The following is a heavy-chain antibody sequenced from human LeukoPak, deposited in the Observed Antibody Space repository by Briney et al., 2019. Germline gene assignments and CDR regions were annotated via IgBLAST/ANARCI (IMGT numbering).Heavy chain of an antibody. Sequence: PGGYLRLSCAASGFTVSSNYMSWVRQAPGKGLEWVSVIYSGGSTYYADSVKGRFTISRDNSKNTLYLQMNSLRAENTAVYYCARDGDYYDSSGALLGEDYWGQGTLVTVSS. V-gene: IGHV3-66*02. CDR1: GFTVSSNY. CDR3: ARDGDYYDSSGALLGEDY. CDR2: IYSGGST. J-gene: IGHJ4*02. D-gene: IGHD3-22*01.